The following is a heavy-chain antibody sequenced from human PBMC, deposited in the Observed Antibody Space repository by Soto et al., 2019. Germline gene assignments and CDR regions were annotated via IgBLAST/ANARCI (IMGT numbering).Heavy chain of an antibody. CDR1: GYSFRSFW. D-gene: IGHD1-26*01. CDR3: AIPDPGIDMVLAAFDI. Sequence: GESLKISCKGSGYSFRSFWIGWVRQMPGKGLEWMGIVYPGTSQTTYSPSFQGQVTISADKSISTAYLQWSSLKASDTAMYYCAIPDPGIDMVLAAFDIWGQGTMVTVSS. CDR2: VYPGTSQT. V-gene: IGHV5-51*01. J-gene: IGHJ3*02.